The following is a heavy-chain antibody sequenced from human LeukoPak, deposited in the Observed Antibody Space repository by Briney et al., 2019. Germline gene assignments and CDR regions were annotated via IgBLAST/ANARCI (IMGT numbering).Heavy chain of an antibody. J-gene: IGHJ4*02. D-gene: IGHD3-22*01. CDR1: GFTFSSYG. CDR2: INQGGSEK. V-gene: IGHV3-7*01. Sequence: GSLGLSCSAPGFTFSSYGMNWVRQAPGKGLEWVANINQGGSEKYYVDSVKGRFTISRDNAKNSLYLETNSLRAEDTAVYYCLRENHDSGWSFDYWGQGTLVTVSS. CDR3: LRENHDSGWSFDY.